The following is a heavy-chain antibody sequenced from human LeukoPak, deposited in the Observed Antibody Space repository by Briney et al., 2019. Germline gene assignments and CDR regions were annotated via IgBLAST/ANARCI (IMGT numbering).Heavy chain of an antibody. CDR3: AKYGRGWYYFDY. V-gene: IGHV3-30-3*02. Sequence: PGGSLRLSCAASGFTFSSYAMHWVRQAPGKGLEWVAVISYDGSNKYYADSVKGRFTISRDNSKNTLYLLMNSLRAEDTALYYCAKYGRGWYYFDYWGQGTLVTVSS. D-gene: IGHD6-19*01. CDR2: ISYDGSNK. J-gene: IGHJ4*02. CDR1: GFTFSSYA.